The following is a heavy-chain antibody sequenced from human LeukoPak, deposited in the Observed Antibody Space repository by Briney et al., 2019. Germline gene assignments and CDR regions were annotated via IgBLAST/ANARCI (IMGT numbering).Heavy chain of an antibody. CDR3: ARGLSAAVDY. CDR2: IYYSGST. V-gene: IGHV4-39*01. D-gene: IGHD6-13*01. J-gene: IGHJ4*02. Sequence: SETLSLTCTVSGGSIISTTYYWGWIRQPPGKGLEWIGSIYYSGSTCYSPSLKSRLTISVDTSKNQFSLKLSSVTAADTAVYYCARGLSAAVDYWGQGTLVTVSS. CDR1: GGSIISTTYY.